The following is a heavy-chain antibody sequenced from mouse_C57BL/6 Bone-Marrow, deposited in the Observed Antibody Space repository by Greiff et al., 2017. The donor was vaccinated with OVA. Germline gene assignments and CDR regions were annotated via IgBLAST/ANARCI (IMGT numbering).Heavy chain of an antibody. CDR3: ARENYGSSYPLDY. CDR2: IDPSDSET. D-gene: IGHD1-1*01. CDR1: GYTFTSYW. J-gene: IGHJ2*01. Sequence: VQVVESGAELVRPGSSVKLSCKASGYTFTSYWMHWVKQRPIQGLEWIGNIDPSDSETHYNQKFKDKATLTVDKSSSTAYMQLSSLTSEDSAVYYGARENYGSSYPLDYWGQGTTLTVSS. V-gene: IGHV1-52*01.